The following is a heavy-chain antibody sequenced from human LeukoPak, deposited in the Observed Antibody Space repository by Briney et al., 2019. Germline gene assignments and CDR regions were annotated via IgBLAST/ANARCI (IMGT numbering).Heavy chain of an antibody. D-gene: IGHD4-11*01. Sequence: GGSLRLSCAAPGITFSNYNMNWVRQAPGKSLEWISAITSSSSYTFYADSVKGRFTISRDNAKNSLYLQMNSLRAEDTAVYYCARVAGPPFYYSKVVNYMDVWGKGTTVTVSS. J-gene: IGHJ6*03. V-gene: IGHV3-21*01. CDR3: ARVAGPPFYYSKVVNYMDV. CDR2: ITSSSSYT. CDR1: GITFSNYN.